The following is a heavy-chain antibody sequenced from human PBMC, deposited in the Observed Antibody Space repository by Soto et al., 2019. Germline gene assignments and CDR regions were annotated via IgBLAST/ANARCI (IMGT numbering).Heavy chain of an antibody. CDR3: ARGTHGDYGSAFDI. CDR1: GYTFTSYD. CDR2: MNPNSGNT. J-gene: IGHJ3*02. V-gene: IGHV1-8*01. D-gene: IGHD4-17*01. Sequence: ASVKVSCKASGYTFTSYDINWVRQATGQGLEWMGWMNPNSGNTGYAQKFQGRVTMTRNTSISTAYMELSSLRSEDTAVYYCARGTHGDYGSAFDIWGQGTMVTVSS.